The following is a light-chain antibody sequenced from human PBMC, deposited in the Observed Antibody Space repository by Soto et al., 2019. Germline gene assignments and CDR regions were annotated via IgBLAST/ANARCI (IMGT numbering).Light chain of an antibody. CDR1: SSKIGTSS. Sequence: QSLLTQPHSASGTPRQRGTICFSGSSSKIGTSSVHWFQQLPGTAPKLLISTTNQRPSGVPERFSGSKSGTSASLAISGLQSEDEADYYCAAWDDSLNGHVFGTGTKVTVL. CDR2: TTN. J-gene: IGLJ1*01. V-gene: IGLV1-44*01. CDR3: AAWDDSLNGHV.